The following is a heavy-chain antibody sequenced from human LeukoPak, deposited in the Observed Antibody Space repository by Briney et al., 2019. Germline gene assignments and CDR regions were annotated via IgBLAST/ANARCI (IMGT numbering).Heavy chain of an antibody. CDR2: IKEDGRIK. CDR1: GFTLSTFW. J-gene: IGHJ4*02. V-gene: IGHV3-7*01. Sequence: GRSLRLSCAASGFTLSTFWMSWVRQAPGKGLEWVANIKEDGRIKNYVDSVEGRFTISRDNAKKSVYLQMSSVRAEDTAMYYCASNNDWRFDYWGQGTLVTVSS. CDR3: ASNNDWRFDY. D-gene: IGHD3-9*01.